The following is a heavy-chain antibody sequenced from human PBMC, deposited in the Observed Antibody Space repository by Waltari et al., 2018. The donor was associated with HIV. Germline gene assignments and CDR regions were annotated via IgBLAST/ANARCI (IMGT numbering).Heavy chain of an antibody. D-gene: IGHD3-10*02. Sequence: EVQLVESGGGLVKRGGSLGLACTESGLPSSTDPMNGVRQAPGKGLGWVSSISSGTSYIYYADSVTGRFTVSRDNAKNSLFLQMNSLRADDTAVYYCARQQLGSGALDLWGQGTLVTVSS. V-gene: IGHV3-21*02. CDR1: GLPSSTDP. J-gene: IGHJ4*02. CDR3: ARQQLGSGALDL. CDR2: ISSGTSYI.